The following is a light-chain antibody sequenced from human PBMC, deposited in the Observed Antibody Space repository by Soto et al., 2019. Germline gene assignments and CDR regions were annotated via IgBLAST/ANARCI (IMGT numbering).Light chain of an antibody. J-gene: IGLJ3*02. CDR3: FSYAGSRTGV. CDR2: EAT. V-gene: IGLV2-23*01. Sequence: QSALTQPASVSGSPGQSITISCTGSSSDFGSYNLVSWYQQHPGKVPKLIIYEATKRPSGISNRFSGSKSGYMASLTISGLQAEDGADYYCFSYAGSRTGVFGGGTKLTVL. CDR1: SSDFGSYNL.